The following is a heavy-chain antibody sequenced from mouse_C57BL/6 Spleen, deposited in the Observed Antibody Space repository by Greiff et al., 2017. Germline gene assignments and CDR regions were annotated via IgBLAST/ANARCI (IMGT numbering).Heavy chain of an antibody. J-gene: IGHJ3*01. CDR1: GYSITSGYY. Sequence: EVQLQESGPGLVKPSQSLSLTCSVTGYSITSGYYWNWIRQFPGNKLEWMGYISYDGSNNYNPSLKNRISITRDTSKNQFFLKLNSVTTEDTATYYCAIEGDDYDVGFAYWGQGTLVTVSA. D-gene: IGHD2-4*01. CDR3: AIEGDDYDVGFAY. CDR2: ISYDGSN. V-gene: IGHV3-6*01.